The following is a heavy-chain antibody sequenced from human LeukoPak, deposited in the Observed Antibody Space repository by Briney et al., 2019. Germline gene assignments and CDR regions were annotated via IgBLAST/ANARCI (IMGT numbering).Heavy chain of an antibody. CDR1: GFPFSSYW. Sequence: PGRSLRLSCAASGFPFSSYWMHWVRQAAGKGLVWVSRINIDGSNTNYADSVKGRFTISRDNAKNTLYLQMDSLRAEDTAVYYCARSLGGAYDYWGQGTLVTVSS. D-gene: IGHD1-26*01. V-gene: IGHV3-74*01. J-gene: IGHJ4*02. CDR3: ARSLGGAYDY. CDR2: INIDGSNT.